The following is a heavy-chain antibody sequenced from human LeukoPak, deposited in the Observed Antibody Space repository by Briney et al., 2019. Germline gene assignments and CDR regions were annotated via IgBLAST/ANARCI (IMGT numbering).Heavy chain of an antibody. CDR1: GYTFTSYG. V-gene: IGHV1-18*01. CDR3: ASGMVYAKDYYYYYYMDV. CDR2: INAYNGIT. J-gene: IGHJ6*03. D-gene: IGHD2-8*01. Sequence: ASVKVSCKASGYTFTSYGISWVRQAPGQGLEWMGWINAYNGITNYAQKLQGRVTMTTDTSTSTAYMELRSLRSDDTAVYYCASGMVYAKDYYYYYYMDVWGKGTTVTVSS.